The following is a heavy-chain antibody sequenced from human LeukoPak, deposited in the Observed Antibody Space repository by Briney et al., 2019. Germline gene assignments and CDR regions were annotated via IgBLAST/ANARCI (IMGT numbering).Heavy chain of an antibody. Sequence: GGSLRLSCAASGLNFASNWMHWVRQTPGKGLMWVSRINSGGSGTSYADSVEGRFTISRDNAKNTLYLQMNSLRAEDTAVYYCAGSLEPLTEYWGQGTLVTVSS. J-gene: IGHJ4*02. CDR3: AGSLEPLTEY. V-gene: IGHV3-74*01. CDR1: GLNFASNW. D-gene: IGHD1-1*01. CDR2: INSGGSGT.